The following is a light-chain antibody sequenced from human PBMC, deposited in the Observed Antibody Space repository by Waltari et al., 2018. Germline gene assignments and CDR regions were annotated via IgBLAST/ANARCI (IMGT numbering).Light chain of an antibody. CDR1: QRVSRY. CDR2: GAS. J-gene: IGKJ1*01. CDR3: QQHVRFPAT. V-gene: IGKV3-20*01. Sequence: ENVLTQSPGTLPFSPGERATLTCRANQRVSRYLVWYQQKPGQAPRLLIYGASSRATGIPDRFSGSGSGTDFSLTISSLEPEDFAVYYCQQHVRFPATFGQGTKLEIK.